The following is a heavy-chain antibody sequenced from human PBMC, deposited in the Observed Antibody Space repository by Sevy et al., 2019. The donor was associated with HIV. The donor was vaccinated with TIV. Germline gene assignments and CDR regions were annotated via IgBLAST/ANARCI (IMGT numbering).Heavy chain of an antibody. CDR3: AKDSGSYYLPRYYFDY. D-gene: IGHD1-26*01. V-gene: IGHV3-23*01. CDR2: ISGSGGST. CDR1: GFTFSSYA. Sequence: GGSLRLSCAASGFTFSSYAMSWVRQAPGKGLEWVSAISGSGGSTYYADSVKGRFTISGDNSKNTLYLQMNSLRAEDTAVYYCAKDSGSYYLPRYYFDYWGQGTLVTVSS. J-gene: IGHJ4*02.